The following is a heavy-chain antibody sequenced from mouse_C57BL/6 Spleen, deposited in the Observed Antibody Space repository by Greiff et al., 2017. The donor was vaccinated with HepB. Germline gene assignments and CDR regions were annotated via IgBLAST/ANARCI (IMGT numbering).Heavy chain of an antibody. J-gene: IGHJ2*01. CDR2: IRLKSDNYAT. CDR1: GFTFSNYW. D-gene: IGHD1-1*01. V-gene: IGHV6-3*01. Sequence: EVKLVESGGGLVQPGGSMKLSCVASGFTFSNYWMNWVRQSPEKGLEWVAQIRLKSDNYATHYAESVKGRFTISSDDSKSSVYLQMNNLRAEDTGIYYCTALYYYGSIYFDYWGQGTTLTVSS. CDR3: TALYYYGSIYFDY.